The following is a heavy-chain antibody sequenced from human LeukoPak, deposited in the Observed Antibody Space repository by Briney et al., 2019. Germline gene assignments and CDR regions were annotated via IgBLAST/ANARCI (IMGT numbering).Heavy chain of an antibody. J-gene: IGHJ4*02. CDR1: GFIFSNYG. D-gene: IGHD2-8*01. CDR3: AKEYRDGWSYFDY. Sequence: GGSLRLSCAPSGFIFSNYGMPWVRQAPGKGLEWVAVIWYDGSKKFYADSVKGRLTISRDNSNNRLYLQMNSLRADDTAVYYCAKEYRDGWSYFDYWGQGTLVTVSS. V-gene: IGHV3-33*06. CDR2: IWYDGSKK.